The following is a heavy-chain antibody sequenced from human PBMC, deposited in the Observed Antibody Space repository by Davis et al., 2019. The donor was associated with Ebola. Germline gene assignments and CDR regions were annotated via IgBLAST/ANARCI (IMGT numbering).Heavy chain of an antibody. CDR1: GFTFSSYW. J-gene: IGHJ6*02. D-gene: IGHD2-21*01. V-gene: IGHV3-74*01. CDR3: GRVILFPGIGMDI. CDR2: INSDGSSI. Sequence: GESLKISCAASGFTFSSYWMHWVRQAPGKGLVWVSRINSDGSSINYADSVKGRFSISRDNAKNTVYLEMNSLRAEDTAVYYCGRVILFPGIGMDIWGQGTAVTVSS.